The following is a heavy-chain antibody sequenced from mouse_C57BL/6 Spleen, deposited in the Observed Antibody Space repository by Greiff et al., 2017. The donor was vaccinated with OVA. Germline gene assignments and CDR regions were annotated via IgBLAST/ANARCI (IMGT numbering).Heavy chain of an antibody. D-gene: IGHD2-5*01. V-gene: IGHV3-6*01. Sequence: EVKLMESGPGLVKPSQSLSLTCSVTGYSITSGYYWNWIRQFPGNKLEWMGYISYDGSNNYNPSLKNRISITRDTSKNQFFLKLNSVTTEDTATYYCAREGYSNPFAYWGQGTLVTVSA. J-gene: IGHJ3*01. CDR1: GYSITSGYY. CDR3: AREGYSNPFAY. CDR2: ISYDGSN.